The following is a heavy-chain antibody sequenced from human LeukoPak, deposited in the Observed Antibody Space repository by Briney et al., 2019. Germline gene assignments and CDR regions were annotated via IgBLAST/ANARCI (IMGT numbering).Heavy chain of an antibody. J-gene: IGHJ6*03. V-gene: IGHV4-59*01. CDR2: IYYSGST. D-gene: IGHD1-1*01. CDR1: GGSISSYY. CDR3: ARGRVSSSTWYSTYYYYFYMDV. Sequence: SETLSLTCTVSGGSISSYYWSWIRQPPGKGLEWIGYIYYSGSTNYNPSLKSRVTISVDTSKNQFSLKLRSVTAADTAVYFCARGRVSSSTWYSTYYYYFYMDVWGKGTTVTVSS.